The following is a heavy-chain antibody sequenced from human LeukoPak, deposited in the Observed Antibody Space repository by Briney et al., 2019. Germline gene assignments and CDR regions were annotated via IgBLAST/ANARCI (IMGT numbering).Heavy chain of an antibody. Sequence: PGESLRLSCAASGFTVSSNYMSWVRQAPGKGLEWVSVIYSGGSTNYADSVQGRFTISRHDSKNSLYLRMNSLRAEDTAVYYCAGFTYYSGSGSPYWGQGTLVTVSS. J-gene: IGHJ4*02. CDR3: AGFTYYSGSGSPY. CDR1: GFTVSSNY. CDR2: IYSGGST. V-gene: IGHV3-53*04. D-gene: IGHD3-10*01.